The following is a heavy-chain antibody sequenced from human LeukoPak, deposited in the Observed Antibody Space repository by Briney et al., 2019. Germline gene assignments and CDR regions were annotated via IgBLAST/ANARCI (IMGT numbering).Heavy chain of an antibody. J-gene: IGHJ4*02. CDR1: GFTFDDYA. V-gene: IGHV3-9*01. D-gene: IGHD5-18*01. CDR3: AKVPGYSYGPHYFDY. Sequence: GGSLRLSCAASGFTFDDYAMHWVRQAPGKGLEWVSGISWNSGSIGYADSVKGRFTISRDNAKNSLYLQMNSLRAEDTALYYCAKVPGYSYGPHYFDYWGQGTLVTVSS. CDR2: ISWNSGSI.